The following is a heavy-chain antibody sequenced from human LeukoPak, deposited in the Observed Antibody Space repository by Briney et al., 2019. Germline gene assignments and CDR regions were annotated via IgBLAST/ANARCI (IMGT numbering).Heavy chain of an antibody. CDR2: IYTSGST. V-gene: IGHV4-61*02. J-gene: IGHJ5*02. CDR3: ARGFGGSSSWYSNWFDP. CDR1: GGSISSGSYY. D-gene: IGHD6-13*01. Sequence: SETLSLTCTVSGGSISSGSYYWSWIRQPAGKGLEWIGRIYTSGSTNYNPSLKSRVTISVDTSKNQFSLKLSSVTAADTAVYYCARGFGGSSSWYSNWFDPWGQGTPVTVSS.